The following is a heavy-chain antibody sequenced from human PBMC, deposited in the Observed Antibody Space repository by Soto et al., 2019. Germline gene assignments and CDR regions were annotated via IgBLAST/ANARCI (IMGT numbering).Heavy chain of an antibody. J-gene: IGHJ6*02. Sequence: QVQLVQSGAEVKKPGASVKVSCKASGYTFTSYDINWVRQATGQGLEWMGWMNPNSGNTVYAQKFQDRVNMTRNTSISTAYMELSSLISEDTAVYYCARERNMYGMDVWGQGTTVTVSS. CDR3: ARERNMYGMDV. D-gene: IGHD1-1*01. CDR2: MNPNSGNT. V-gene: IGHV1-8*01. CDR1: GYTFTSYD.